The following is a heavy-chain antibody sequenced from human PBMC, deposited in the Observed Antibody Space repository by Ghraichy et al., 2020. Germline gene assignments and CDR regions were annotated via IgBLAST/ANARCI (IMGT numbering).Heavy chain of an antibody. D-gene: IGHD1-26*01. CDR2: INQSGGA. J-gene: IGHJ4*02. Sequence: SQTLSLTCAVSGGSFNDFYWSWIRQSPGKGLEWIGEINQSGGATYNPSLKSRVTMSVDTSKTQFSLNLSSVTAADTAIYYCARGPGMVGFIVPRPFDFWGQGTLVTGSS. V-gene: IGHV4-34*01. CDR1: GGSFNDFY. CDR3: ARGPGMVGFIVPRPFDF.